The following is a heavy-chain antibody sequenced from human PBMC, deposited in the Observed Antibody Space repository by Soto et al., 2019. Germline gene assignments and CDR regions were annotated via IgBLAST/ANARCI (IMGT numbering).Heavy chain of an antibody. D-gene: IGHD3-10*01. CDR2: ISGSGGST. V-gene: IGHV3-23*01. CDR3: AKAATMVRGVIIPDYYYMDV. J-gene: IGHJ6*03. Sequence: GSLRLSCAASGFTFSSYAMSWVRQAPGKGLEWVSAISGSGGSTYYADSVKGRFTISRDNSKNTLYLQMNSLRAEDTAVYYCAKAATMVRGVIIPDYYYMDVWGKGTTVTVSS. CDR1: GFTFSSYA.